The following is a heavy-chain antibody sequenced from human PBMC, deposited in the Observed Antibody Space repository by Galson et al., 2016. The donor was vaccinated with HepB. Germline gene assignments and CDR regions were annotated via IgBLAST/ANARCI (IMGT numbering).Heavy chain of an antibody. J-gene: IGHJ2*01. D-gene: IGHD6-13*01. CDR3: ARNPDSSTWYMSWYFDL. V-gene: IGHV3-48*02. CDR2: ISSGSSII. Sequence: SLRLSCAASGCNFNNYTINWVRQAPGKGLEWISYISSGSSIIYYADSVRGRFTISRDSAKNSVYLQMNSLRDEDTAVYYCARNPDSSTWYMSWYFDLWGRGTLVTVSS. CDR1: GCNFNNYT.